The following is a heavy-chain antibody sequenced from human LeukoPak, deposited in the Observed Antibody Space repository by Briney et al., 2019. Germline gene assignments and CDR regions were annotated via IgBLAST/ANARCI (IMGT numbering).Heavy chain of an antibody. CDR3: ARRLTQYDCFDP. Sequence: SQTLSLTCALSGDSVSSNSVTWNWIRQSPSRGLEWLGRTYYRSTWYNDYAVSVRGRITVDPDTSKNQFSLHLNSVTPEDTAVYYCARRLTQYDCFDPWGQGILVTVSS. J-gene: IGHJ5*02. D-gene: IGHD2-2*01. CDR1: GDSVSSNSVT. CDR2: TYYRSTWYN. V-gene: IGHV6-1*01.